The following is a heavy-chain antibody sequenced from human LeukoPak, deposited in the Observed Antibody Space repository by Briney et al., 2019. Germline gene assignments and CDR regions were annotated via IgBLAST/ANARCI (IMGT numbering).Heavy chain of an antibody. CDR2: INPSGGSP. CDR3: ARSDVMLSGGMDV. J-gene: IGHJ6*02. V-gene: IGHV1-46*01. CDR1: GYXFTNNY. Sequence: ASVKVSCKASGYXFTNNYIHWVRQAPGQGLQWMGIINPSGGSPIYAQKFQGRVTMTRDTSTSTVYMELSSLRSEDTAIYYCARSDVMLSGGMDVWGQGSTVTVSS. D-gene: IGHD2-8*01.